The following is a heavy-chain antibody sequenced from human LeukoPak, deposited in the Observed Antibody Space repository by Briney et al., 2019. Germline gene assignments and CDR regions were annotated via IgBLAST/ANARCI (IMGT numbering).Heavy chain of an antibody. J-gene: IGHJ6*03. V-gene: IGHV3-30*04. D-gene: IGHD6-13*01. Sequence: GGSLRLSCAASGFTFSSYAMHWVRQAPGKGLEWVAVISYDGSNKYYADSVKGRFTISRDNSKNSLYLQMNSLRAEDTALYYCAKDAGSVSEYSSRPKVVYYYYYMDVWGKGTTVTVSS. CDR1: GFTFSSYA. CDR3: AKDAGSVSEYSSRPKVVYYYYYMDV. CDR2: ISYDGSNK.